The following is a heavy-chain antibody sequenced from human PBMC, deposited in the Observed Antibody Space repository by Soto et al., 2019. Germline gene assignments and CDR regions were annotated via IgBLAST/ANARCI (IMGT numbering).Heavy chain of an antibody. V-gene: IGHV4-4*02. J-gene: IGHJ2*01. CDR1: SGSISSSYW. CDR3: ARVYGDYVGPRNWYFDL. CDR2: VNHRGST. Sequence: QVQLQESGPGLVKPSGTLSLTCAVSSGSISSSYWWGWVRQPPGKGLEWIGEVNHRGSTNYNPSLKSRVTISADKSKNQVSLKLSSVTAADTAVYYCARVYGDYVGPRNWYFDLWGRGTLVTVSS. D-gene: IGHD4-17*01.